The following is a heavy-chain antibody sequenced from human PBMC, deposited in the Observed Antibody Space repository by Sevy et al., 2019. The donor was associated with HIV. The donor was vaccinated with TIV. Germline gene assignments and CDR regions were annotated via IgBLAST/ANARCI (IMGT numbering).Heavy chain of an antibody. D-gene: IGHD6-13*01. CDR2: IYYSGTT. V-gene: IGHV4-39*01. Sequence: SETLSLTCTVSGGSISSSSYYWGWIRQPPGKGLEWIGSIYYSGTTYYNPSLKSRVTISVGTSKKQFSLKLSSVTAADTAVYYCARANSSNWFYHYHYGMDVWGQGTTVTVSS. J-gene: IGHJ6*02. CDR1: GGSISSSSYY. CDR3: ARANSSNWFYHYHYGMDV.